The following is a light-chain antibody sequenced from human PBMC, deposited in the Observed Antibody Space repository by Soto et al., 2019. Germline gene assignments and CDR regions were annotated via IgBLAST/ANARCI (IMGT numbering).Light chain of an antibody. Sequence: DIVMTQSPGTLSVSPVERATLSCRASQSVSSNLAWYQQKPGQAPRLLIYDASTRATGIPARFSGSGSGTDFTLSISSLQSEDFAVYFCQQYNTWPPYTFGQGTKLEI. CDR2: DAS. J-gene: IGKJ2*01. CDR3: QQYNTWPPYT. V-gene: IGKV3-15*01. CDR1: QSVSSN.